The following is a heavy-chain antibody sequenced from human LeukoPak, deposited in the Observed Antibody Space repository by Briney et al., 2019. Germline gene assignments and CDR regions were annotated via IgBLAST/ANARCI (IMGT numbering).Heavy chain of an antibody. CDR3: ARVATPDVSSPLDF. Sequence: PSETLSLTCAVSGGSITGFFWTWLRQPAGEGLQYLGRIFSSGGANYNPSRQSRVAMSVDTSQNLFSLKLTSVTAADTAVYFCARVATPDVSSPLDFWGQGILVTVSS. V-gene: IGHV4-4*07. CDR2: IFSSGGA. J-gene: IGHJ4*02. CDR1: GGSITGFF. D-gene: IGHD6-19*01.